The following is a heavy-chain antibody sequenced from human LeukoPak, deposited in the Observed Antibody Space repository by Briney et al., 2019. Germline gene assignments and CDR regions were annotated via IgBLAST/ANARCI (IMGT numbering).Heavy chain of an antibody. J-gene: IGHJ4*02. D-gene: IGHD3-22*01. CDR2: VYTSGTT. CDR3: ATWLLGYYFDY. CDR1: GGSISGYF. V-gene: IGHV4-4*07. Sequence: PSETLSLTCTVSGGSISGYFWTWIRQPAGKELEWIGRVYTSGTTYYNPSLKSRVTISVDTSKNQFSLKLSSVTAADTAVYYCATWLLGYYFDYWGQGTLVTVSS.